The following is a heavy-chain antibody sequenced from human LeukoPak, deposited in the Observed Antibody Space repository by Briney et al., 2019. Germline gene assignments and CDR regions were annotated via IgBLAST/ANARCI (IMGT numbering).Heavy chain of an antibody. Sequence: GGSLRLSCAASGFTFSSYAMHWVRQAPGKGLEWVAVISYDGSNKYYADSVKGRFTISRDNSKNTLYLQMNSLRAEDTAVYYCARDRSDYGDYYFDYWGQGALVTVSS. D-gene: IGHD4/OR15-4a*01. CDR3: ARDRSDYGDYYFDY. J-gene: IGHJ4*02. CDR1: GFTFSSYA. V-gene: IGHV3-30-3*01. CDR2: ISYDGSNK.